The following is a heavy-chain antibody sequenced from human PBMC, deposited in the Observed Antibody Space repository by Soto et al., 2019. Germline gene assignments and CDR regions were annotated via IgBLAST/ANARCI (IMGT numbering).Heavy chain of an antibody. CDR1: GGSFSGYY. CDR2: INHSGST. V-gene: IGHV4-34*01. D-gene: IGHD5-18*01. Sequence: SETLSLTCAVYGGSFSGYYWSWIRQPPGKGLEWIGEINHSGSTNYNPSLKSRVTISVDTSKNQFSLKLSSVTAADTAVYYCAVSNPRYSYGAETDYYYYGMDVWGQGTTVTV. CDR3: AVSNPRYSYGAETDYYYYGMDV. J-gene: IGHJ6*02.